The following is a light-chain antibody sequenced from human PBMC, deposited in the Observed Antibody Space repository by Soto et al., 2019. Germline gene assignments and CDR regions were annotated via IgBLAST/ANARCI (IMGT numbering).Light chain of an antibody. V-gene: IGKV3-20*01. CDR2: RAS. Sequence: EIVLTQSPGTLSLSPGERATLSCRASQSVSSSNLAWYQHKPGQAPRLLMYRASSRATGIPDRFSGSGSGTDFTLTISRLEPEDFAVYYCQQYGSSPLYTFGQGTKLEIK. CDR1: QSVSSSN. J-gene: IGKJ2*01. CDR3: QQYGSSPLYT.